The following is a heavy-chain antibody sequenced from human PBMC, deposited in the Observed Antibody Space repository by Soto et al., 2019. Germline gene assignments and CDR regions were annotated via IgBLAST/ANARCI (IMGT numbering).Heavy chain of an antibody. CDR3: SGGVGDAF. CDR2: INQDGSEK. J-gene: IGHJ4*02. V-gene: IGHV3-7*04. CDR1: ESTVSRDW. D-gene: IGHD1-26*01. Sequence: EVHLVESGGGLVQTGGSLRLSCAIFESTVSRDWMNWVRQAPGKGLEWVAHINQDGSEKYYVDSVKGRFTISRDNAKKSLYLQMNSLRPDDTAMYYCSGGVGDAFWGQGTMVTVSS.